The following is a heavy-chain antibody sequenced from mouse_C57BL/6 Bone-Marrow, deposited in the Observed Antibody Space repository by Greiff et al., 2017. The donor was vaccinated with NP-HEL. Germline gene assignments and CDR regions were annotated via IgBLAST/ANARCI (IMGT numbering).Heavy chain of an antibody. CDR3: ARKGRRDYAMDY. Sequence: VQLQQPGAELVKPGASVKMSCKASGYTFTSYWITWVKQRPGQGLEWIGDIHPGSGSTNYNEKFKSKATLTVDTSSSTAYMQLSSLTSEDSAVYYCARKGRRDYAMDYWGQGTSVTVSS. CDR2: IHPGSGST. V-gene: IGHV1-55*01. J-gene: IGHJ4*01. CDR1: GYTFTSYW.